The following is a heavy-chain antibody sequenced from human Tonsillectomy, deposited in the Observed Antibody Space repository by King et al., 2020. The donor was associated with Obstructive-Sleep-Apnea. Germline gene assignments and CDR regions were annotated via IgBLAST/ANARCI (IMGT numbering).Heavy chain of an antibody. CDR2: IYCDDEK. J-gene: IGHJ6*02. CDR3: AHSRFSSSLWGMDV. V-gene: IGHV2-5*02. Sequence: ITLKESGPTLVKKTQTLTLNCTFSGCSLSSSGGGVGWIRQPPGKALECLSPIYCDDEKRYSPSLKSRVTITKDTSKNQVVLKMTNMDPVDTATYYCAHSRFSSSLWGMDVWGQGTTVTVSS. D-gene: IGHD6-13*01. CDR1: GCSLSSSGGG.